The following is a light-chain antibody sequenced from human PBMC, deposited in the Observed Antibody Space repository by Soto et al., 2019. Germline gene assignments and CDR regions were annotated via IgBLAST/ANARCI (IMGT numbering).Light chain of an antibody. CDR3: LQDYNYPRT. CDR2: AAS. CDR1: QGIRND. V-gene: IGKV1-6*01. Sequence: AIQMTQSPSSLSASVGDRVTITCRASQGIRNDLGWYQQKPGKAPNLLIYAASNLESGVPSRFSGSGSGTDFTLTISSLQLEDFATYYCLQDYNYPRTFGQGTKVEIK. J-gene: IGKJ1*01.